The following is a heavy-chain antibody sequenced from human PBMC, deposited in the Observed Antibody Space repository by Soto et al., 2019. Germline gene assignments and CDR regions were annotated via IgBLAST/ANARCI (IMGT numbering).Heavy chain of an antibody. D-gene: IGHD4-17*01. CDR2: IWYDGSNK. V-gene: IGHV3-33*06. CDR1: GFTFSSYG. CDR3: AKPLYGDYGGYYYYGMDV. J-gene: IGHJ6*02. Sequence: GGSLRLSCAASGFTFSSYGMHWVRQAPGKGLEWVAVIWYDGSNKYYADSVKGRFTISRDNSKNTLYLQMNSLRAEDTAVYYCAKPLYGDYGGYYYYGMDVWGQGTTVTVSS.